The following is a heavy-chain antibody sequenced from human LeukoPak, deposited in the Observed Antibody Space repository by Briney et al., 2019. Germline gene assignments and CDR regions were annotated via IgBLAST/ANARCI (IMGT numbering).Heavy chain of an antibody. CDR3: ARGRPDDYGDHDAFDI. D-gene: IGHD4-17*01. Sequence: PSETLSLTCAVYGGSFSGYYWSWIRQPPGKGLEWIGEINHSGSTNYNPSLKSRVTISVDTSKNQFSLKLSSVTAADTAVYYCARGRPDDYGDHDAFDIWGQGTVVTVSS. CDR2: INHSGST. V-gene: IGHV4-34*01. CDR1: GGSFSGYY. J-gene: IGHJ3*02.